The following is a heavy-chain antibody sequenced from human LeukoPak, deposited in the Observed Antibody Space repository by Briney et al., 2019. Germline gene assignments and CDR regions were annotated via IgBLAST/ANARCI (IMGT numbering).Heavy chain of an antibody. CDR2: ISYDGSNK. J-gene: IGHJ4*02. D-gene: IGHD4-17*01. V-gene: IGHV3-30*18. CDR3: AKEGGPVTTELDS. Sequence: PGRSLRLSCAASGFTFSSYGMHWVRQAPGKGLEWVAVISYDGSNKYYADSVKGRFTISRDNSKNTLYLQMNSLRAEDTAVYYCAKEGGPVTTELDSWGQGTLVTVSS. CDR1: GFTFSSYG.